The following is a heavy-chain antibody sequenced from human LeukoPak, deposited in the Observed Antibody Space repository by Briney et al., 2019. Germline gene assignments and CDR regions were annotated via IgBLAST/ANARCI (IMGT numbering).Heavy chain of an antibody. CDR1: GGSISIYY. D-gene: IGHD1-26*01. V-gene: IGHV4-59*08. CDR3: ARQGSGGRSFDV. Sequence: PSETLSLTCTVSGGSISIYYWSWIPQPPGKGLEWIGYLYNSGSTNYNPSLKSRVTISIDTSKNQVSLRLSSVTAADTAVYYCARQGSGGRSFDVWGQGTMVTVSS. J-gene: IGHJ3*01. CDR2: LYNSGST.